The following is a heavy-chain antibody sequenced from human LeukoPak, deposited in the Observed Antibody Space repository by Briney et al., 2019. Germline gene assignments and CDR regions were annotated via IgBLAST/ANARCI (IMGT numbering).Heavy chain of an antibody. CDR2: ISSDGSST. CDR3: ARGSYEGDS. CDR1: GFSFSNYW. Sequence: GGSLRLSCRASGFSFSNYWMQWVRHVPGKGLVWVLRISSDGSSTKYADSVKGRFTMSRDNAKNTVYLQMNSLRVEDTAIYYCARGSYEGDSWGQGTLVTVSS. J-gene: IGHJ5*01. D-gene: IGHD5-12*01. V-gene: IGHV3-74*01.